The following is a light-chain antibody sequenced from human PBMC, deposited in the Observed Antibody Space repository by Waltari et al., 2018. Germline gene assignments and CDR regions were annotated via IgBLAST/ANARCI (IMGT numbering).Light chain of an antibody. V-gene: IGLV2-11*01. CDR2: DVS. Sequence: QSALTQPRSVSGSPGQSVTISCTGTSSDVGFYNYVAWYQQHPGKAPKLMIYDVSKRLPGVPDRFSGSKSGNTASLTISGLQAEDEGDYYCSSYTHSYVVVGGGAKLTVL. CDR3: SSYTHSYVV. CDR1: SSDVGFYNY. J-gene: IGLJ2*01.